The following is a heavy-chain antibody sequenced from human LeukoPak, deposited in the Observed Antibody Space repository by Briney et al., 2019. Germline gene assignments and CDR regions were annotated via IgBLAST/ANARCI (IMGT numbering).Heavy chain of an antibody. Sequence: PGGSLRLSCSASAFTFNSYAMHWVRQAPGKGLEYVSGIRSNGGSTYYADSVKGRFTISRDNSKNTLYLQMSSLRAEDTAVYYCVKDRRLDYSRFDCWGQGTLVTVSS. D-gene: IGHD2-15*01. CDR2: IRSNGGST. CDR3: VKDRRLDYSRFDC. V-gene: IGHV3-64D*06. J-gene: IGHJ4*02. CDR1: AFTFNSYA.